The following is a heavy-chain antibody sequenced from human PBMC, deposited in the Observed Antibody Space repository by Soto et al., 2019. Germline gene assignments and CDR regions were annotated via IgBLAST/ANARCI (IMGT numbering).Heavy chain of an antibody. CDR1: GGSISSGGYY. Sequence: TSETLSLTCTVSGGSISSGGYYWSWIRQHPGKGLEWIGYIYYSGSTYYNPSLKSRVTISVDTSKNQFSLKLSSVTAADTAVYYCARVPIAAAGLYNWFDPWGQGTLVTVS. CDR2: IYYSGST. CDR3: ARVPIAAAGLYNWFDP. J-gene: IGHJ5*02. V-gene: IGHV4-31*03. D-gene: IGHD6-13*01.